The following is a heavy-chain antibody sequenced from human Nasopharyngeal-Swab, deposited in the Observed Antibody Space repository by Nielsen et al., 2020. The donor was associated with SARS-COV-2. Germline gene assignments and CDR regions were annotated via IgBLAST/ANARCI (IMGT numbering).Heavy chain of an antibody. Sequence: GESLKISCTASGFTFGDYAMSWFRQAPGKGLEWVGFIRGKVYGGTTEYAASVKGRFTISRDDSKSIAHLQMNSLKTEDTAVYYCTRDVNGDYSFDYWGQGTLVTVSS. CDR3: TRDVNGDYSFDY. CDR1: GFTFGDYA. CDR2: IRGKVYGGTT. D-gene: IGHD4-17*01. V-gene: IGHV3-49*03. J-gene: IGHJ4*02.